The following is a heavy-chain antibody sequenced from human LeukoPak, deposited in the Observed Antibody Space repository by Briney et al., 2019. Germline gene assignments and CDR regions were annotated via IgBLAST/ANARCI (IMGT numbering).Heavy chain of an antibody. CDR1: GFTFSSYS. CDR3: ARDLGATEVVVVTATNYYYYGMDV. J-gene: IGHJ6*02. V-gene: IGHV3-21*01. CDR2: ISSSSSYI. Sequence: GGSLRLSCAASGFTFSSYSMNWVRQAPGKGLEWVSSISSSSSYIYYADSVKGRFTISRDNAKNSLYLQMNSLRAEDTAVYYCARDLGATEVVVVTATNYYYYGMDVWGQGTTVTVSS. D-gene: IGHD2-21*02.